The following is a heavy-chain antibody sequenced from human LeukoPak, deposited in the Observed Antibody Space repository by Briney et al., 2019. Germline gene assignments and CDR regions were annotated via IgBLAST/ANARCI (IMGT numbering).Heavy chain of an antibody. CDR1: GGTFSSYA. CDR2: IIPIFGTA. V-gene: IGHV1-69*13. Sequence: SVEVSCKASGGTFSSYAISWVRQAPGQGLEWMGGIIPIFGTANYAQKFQGRVTITADESTSTAYMELSSLRSEDTAVYYCARSSIVATFRFDYWGQGTLVTVSS. J-gene: IGHJ4*02. D-gene: IGHD5-12*01. CDR3: ARSSIVATFRFDY.